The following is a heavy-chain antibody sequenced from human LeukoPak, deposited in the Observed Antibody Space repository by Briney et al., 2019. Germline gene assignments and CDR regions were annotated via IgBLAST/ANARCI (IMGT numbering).Heavy chain of an antibody. CDR3: ATTLHSGYYDLY. Sequence: GGSLRLSCAASGFTFSSSAMSWVRQAPGKGLEWVSGIGGSGAGTYYAVSVKGRFTISRDNSKNTLYLQMNSLRAEDTAVYYCATTLHSGYYDLYWGQGTLVTVSS. V-gene: IGHV3-23*01. CDR2: IGGSGAGT. J-gene: IGHJ4*02. D-gene: IGHD3-22*01. CDR1: GFTFSSSA.